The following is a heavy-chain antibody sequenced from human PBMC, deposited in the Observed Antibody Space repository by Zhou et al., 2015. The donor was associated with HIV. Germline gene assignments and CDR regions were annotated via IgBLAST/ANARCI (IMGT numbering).Heavy chain of an antibody. Sequence: QVHLVQSGAEVKKPGSSVKVSCKASGDTFSSYAISWVRQAPGQGLEWMGGIIPIFGTTNYAQKFQGRVTITADESTNTAYMELNSLRSEDTAIYYCARDRAAQYDFWSEYWFDPWGQGTLVTVSS. J-gene: IGHJ5*02. CDR1: GDTFSSYA. CDR3: ARDRAAQYDFWSEYWFDP. V-gene: IGHV1-69*01. CDR2: IIPIFGTT. D-gene: IGHD3-3*01.